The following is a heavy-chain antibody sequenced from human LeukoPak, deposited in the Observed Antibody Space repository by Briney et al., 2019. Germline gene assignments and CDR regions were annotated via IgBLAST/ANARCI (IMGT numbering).Heavy chain of an antibody. J-gene: IGHJ6*02. CDR1: GFTVSSNY. V-gene: IGHV3-66*01. D-gene: IGHD6-19*01. CDR2: IYSGGST. CDR3: ASSSSGWYSPDYYYYGMDV. Sequence: PGGSLRLSCAASGFTVSSNYMSWVRQAPGKGLEWVSVIYSGGSTYYADSVKGRFTISRDNSKNTLYLQMNSLRAEDTAVYYCASSSSGWYSPDYYYYGMDVWGQGTTVTVSS.